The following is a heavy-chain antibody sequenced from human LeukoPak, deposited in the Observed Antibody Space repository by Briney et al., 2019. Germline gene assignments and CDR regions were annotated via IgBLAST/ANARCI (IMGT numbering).Heavy chain of an antibody. V-gene: IGHV3-53*01. CDR2: IYSGGST. CDR1: GVTVSSNY. D-gene: IGHD5-24*01. CDR3: ARDWGDGYTSDAFDI. Sequence: PGGSLRLSCAASGVTVSSNYMSWVRQAPGKGLEWVSVIYSGGSTYYADSVKGRFTISRDNSKNTLYLQMNSLRAEDTAVYYCARDWGDGYTSDAFDIWGQGTMVTVSS. J-gene: IGHJ3*02.